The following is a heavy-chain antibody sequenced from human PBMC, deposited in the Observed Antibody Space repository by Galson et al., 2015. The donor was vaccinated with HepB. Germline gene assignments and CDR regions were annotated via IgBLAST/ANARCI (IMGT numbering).Heavy chain of an antibody. J-gene: IGHJ4*02. Sequence: LRLSCAASGFTFSSYGMHWVRQAPGKGLEWVAVIWYDGSNKYYADSVKGRFTISRDNSKNTLYLQMNSLRAEDTAVYYCARDPCSSTSCPADYWGQGTLVTVSS. D-gene: IGHD2-2*01. CDR1: GFTFSSYG. CDR3: ARDPCSSTSCPADY. CDR2: IWYDGSNK. V-gene: IGHV3-33*01.